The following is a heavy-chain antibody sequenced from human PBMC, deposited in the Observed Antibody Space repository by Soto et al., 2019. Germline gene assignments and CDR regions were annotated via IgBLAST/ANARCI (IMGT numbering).Heavy chain of an antibody. CDR3: VREPRYCSGGSCAIMGDAFDI. Sequence: EVQLVESGGGLVQPGGSLRLSCVASGFTVTDIYMNWVRQAPGKGLEWVSVIYNEFTDYADSVWGRFSISTDSSKNALYLQMNILRAEDSAVYYCVREPRYCSGGSCAIMGDAFDIWGQGTMVTVSS. D-gene: IGHD2-15*01. CDR2: IYNEFT. J-gene: IGHJ3*02. V-gene: IGHV3-66*01. CDR1: GFTVTDIY.